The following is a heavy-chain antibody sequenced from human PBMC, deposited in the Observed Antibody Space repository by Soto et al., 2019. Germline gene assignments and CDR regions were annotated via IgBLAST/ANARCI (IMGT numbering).Heavy chain of an antibody. CDR1: GFTFITYG. CDR3: ARDAGPVNY. V-gene: IGHV3-23*01. CDR2: ITGSGAGT. J-gene: IGHJ4*02. D-gene: IGHD3-10*01. Sequence: EVQLLESGGGLVQPGGSLRLSCAASGFTFITYGMTWVRQAPGKGLEYVSSITGSGAGTYYAESVKGRFTISRDNSNNTLYLKINCMRAEDTAIYYCARDAGPVNYWGQGTLVTVSS.